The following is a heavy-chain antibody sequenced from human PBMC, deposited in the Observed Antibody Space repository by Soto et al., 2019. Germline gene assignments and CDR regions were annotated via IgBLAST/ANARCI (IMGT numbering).Heavy chain of an antibody. J-gene: IGHJ4*02. CDR3: VQGRYPTMATPLDH. Sequence: ESGGGLVQPGRSLRLSCAASGFTFDNCGMHWVRQAPGKGLEWVAGISWDSSTIGYADSVKGRFIISRDDAKNSLYLQMDSLRGEETALYYCVQGRYPTMATPLDHWGQGTQVIVSS. CDR2: ISWDSSTI. D-gene: IGHD2-15*01. V-gene: IGHV3-9*01. CDR1: GFTFDNCG.